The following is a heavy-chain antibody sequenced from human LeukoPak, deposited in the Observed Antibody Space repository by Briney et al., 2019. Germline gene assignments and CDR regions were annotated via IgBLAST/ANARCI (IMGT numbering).Heavy chain of an antibody. V-gene: IGHV1-69*13. J-gene: IGHJ4*02. CDR1: GGTSSSYA. D-gene: IGHD6-19*01. Sequence: ASVKVSCKASGGTSSSYAISWVRQAPGQGLEWMGGIIPIFGTANYAQKFQGRVTITADESTSTAYMELSSLRSEDTAVYYCARDLEGIAVAGTNYWGQGTLVTVSS. CDR3: ARDLEGIAVAGTNY. CDR2: IIPIFGTA.